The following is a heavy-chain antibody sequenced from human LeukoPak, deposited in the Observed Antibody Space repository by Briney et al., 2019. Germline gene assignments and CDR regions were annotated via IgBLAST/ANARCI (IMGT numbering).Heavy chain of an antibody. Sequence: SETLSLTCTVSGGSISSYYWSWIRQPPGKGLEWIGYIYYSGSTNYNPSLKSRVTISVDTSKNQFSLKLSSVTAADTAVYYCARGSEKRWPQLDYWGQGTLVTVSS. CDR2: IYYSGST. D-gene: IGHD5-24*01. CDR3: ARGSEKRWPQLDY. CDR1: GGSISSYY. J-gene: IGHJ4*02. V-gene: IGHV4-59*01.